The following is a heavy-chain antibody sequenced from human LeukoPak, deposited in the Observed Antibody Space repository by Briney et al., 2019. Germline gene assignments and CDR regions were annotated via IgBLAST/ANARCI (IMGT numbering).Heavy chain of an antibody. CDR2: IHTSGST. CDR1: GVSITSYY. D-gene: IGHD3-16*02. J-gene: IGHJ4*02. Sequence: SETLSLTCTVSGVSITSYYWSWIRQPAGEGLEWIGRIHTSGSTNYNPSLKSRVTMSVDTSKNQFSLKLSSVTAADTAVYYCASRVRYSRRGFDYWGQGTLVTVSS. V-gene: IGHV4-4*07. CDR3: ASRVRYSRRGFDY.